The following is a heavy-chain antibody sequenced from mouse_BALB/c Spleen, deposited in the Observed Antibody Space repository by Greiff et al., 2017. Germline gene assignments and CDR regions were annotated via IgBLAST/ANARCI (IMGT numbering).Heavy chain of an antibody. J-gene: IGHJ4*01. V-gene: IGHV5-12-1*01. CDR3: ARHSYYGPLYYAMDY. CDR1: GFAFSSYD. Sequence: EVMLVESGGGLVKPGGSLKLSCAASGFAFSSYDMSWVRQTPEKRLEWVAYISSGGGSTYYPDTVKGRFTISRDNAKNTLYLQMSSLKSEDTAMYYCARHSYYGPLYYAMDYWGQGTSVTVSS. CDR2: ISSGGGST. D-gene: IGHD2-1*01.